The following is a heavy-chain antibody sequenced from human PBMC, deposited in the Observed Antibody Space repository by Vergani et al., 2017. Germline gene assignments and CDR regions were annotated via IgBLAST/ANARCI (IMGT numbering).Heavy chain of an antibody. V-gene: IGHV4-39*02. CDR1: GGSINPSSSF. D-gene: IGHD2-15*01. J-gene: IGHJ1*01. CDR2: INYVGRT. Sequence: QLQLQESGPGLVKPSETLSLICTVSGGSINPSSSFWGWIRQSPGKGLEWIGSINYVGRTYYIPSLQSRATVFVDTSKNQFSLNLTSVTAADTAVYYCARDNLGYCSGGRCYAVEYFQHWGQGTLVTVSS. CDR3: ARDNLGYCSGGRCYAVEYFQH.